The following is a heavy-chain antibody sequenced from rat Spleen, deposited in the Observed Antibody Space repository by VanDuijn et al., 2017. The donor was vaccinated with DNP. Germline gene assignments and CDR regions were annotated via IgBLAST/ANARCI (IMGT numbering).Heavy chain of an antibody. CDR2: ISYDGSSR. J-gene: IGHJ1*01. CDR1: GFTFSDYN. CDR3: ARGSTSIYWYFDF. V-gene: IGHV5-7*01. Sequence: EVQLVESGGGLVQPGRSLKISCAGSGFTFSDYNMAWVRQAPKKGLEWVATISYDGSSRNYRDSVKGRFTVSRDNAKSSLYLQMNSLKSEDTATYYCARGSTSIYWYFDFWGPGTMVTVSS. D-gene: IGHD3-1*01.